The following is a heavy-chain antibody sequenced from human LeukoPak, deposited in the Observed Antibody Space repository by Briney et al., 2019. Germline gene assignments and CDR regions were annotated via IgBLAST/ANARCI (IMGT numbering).Heavy chain of an antibody. V-gene: IGHV3-7*03. CDR1: GFTFGSYW. CDR2: IKQDGSEK. J-gene: IGHJ4*02. Sequence: PGGSLRLSCAASGFTFGSYWMSWVRQAPGKGLEWVANIKQDGSEKYYVDSVKGRFTISRDNAKNSLYLQMNSLRAGDTAVYYCARAKSLFDSWGQGTLVTVSS. D-gene: IGHD3-10*01. CDR3: ARAKSLFDS.